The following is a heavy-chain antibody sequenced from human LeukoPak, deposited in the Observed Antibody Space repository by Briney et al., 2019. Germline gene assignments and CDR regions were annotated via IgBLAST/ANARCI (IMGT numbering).Heavy chain of an antibody. J-gene: IGHJ6*03. D-gene: IGHD3-22*01. CDR2: IYTSGST. V-gene: IGHV4-61*02. CDR3: ASSVVHDSSGYYYYYMDV. Sequence: SQTLSLTCTVSGGSISSGSYYWRWLRQPAGKGLEWIGRIYTSGSTNYNPSLKSRVTISVDTSKNQFSLKLSSVTAADTAVYYCASSVVHDSSGYYYYYMDVWGKGTTVTVSS. CDR1: GGSISSGSYY.